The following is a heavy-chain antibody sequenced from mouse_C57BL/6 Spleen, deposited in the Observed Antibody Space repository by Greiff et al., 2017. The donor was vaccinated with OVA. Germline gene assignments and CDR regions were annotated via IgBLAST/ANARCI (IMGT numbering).Heavy chain of an antibody. Sequence: VQLQQSGPELVKPGASVKISCKASGYAFSSSWMNWVKQRPGKGLEWIGRIHPGDGDTNYNGKFKGKATLTADKSSSTAYMQLSSLTSEDSAVYFCERYAYYSNYGAMVYWGQGTSVTVSS. V-gene: IGHV1-82*01. CDR3: ERYAYYSNYGAMVY. CDR2: IHPGDGDT. D-gene: IGHD2-5*01. J-gene: IGHJ4*01. CDR1: GYAFSSSW.